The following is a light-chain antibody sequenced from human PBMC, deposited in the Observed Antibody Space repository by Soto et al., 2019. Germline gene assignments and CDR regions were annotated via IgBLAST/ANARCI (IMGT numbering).Light chain of an antibody. Sequence: QSVLTQPASVSGSPGQSITISCTGTSNDIGAFDFVSWFQRRPGKAPRLIIYEVSNRPSGISYRFSGSKSGNTASLTISGLQAEDEGDYFGSSYIRITPLYGFGSGTKLTVL. J-gene: IGLJ1*01. CDR1: SNDIGAFDF. CDR3: SSYIRITPLYG. CDR2: EVS. V-gene: IGLV2-14*01.